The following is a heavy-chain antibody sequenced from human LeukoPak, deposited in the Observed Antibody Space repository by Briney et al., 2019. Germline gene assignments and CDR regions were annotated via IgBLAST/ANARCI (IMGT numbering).Heavy chain of an antibody. CDR1: GFTFSSYG. J-gene: IGHJ4*02. V-gene: IGHV3-30*02. CDR3: AKGGYYDFWSGYYTDPFFDY. D-gene: IGHD3-3*01. CDR2: IRYDGSNK. Sequence: GGSLRLSCAASGFTFSSYGMHWVRQAPGKGLEWVAFIRYDGSNKYYADSVKGRFTISRDNSKNTLYLQMNSLRAEDTAVYYCAKGGYYDFWSGYYTDPFFDYWGQGTLVTVSS.